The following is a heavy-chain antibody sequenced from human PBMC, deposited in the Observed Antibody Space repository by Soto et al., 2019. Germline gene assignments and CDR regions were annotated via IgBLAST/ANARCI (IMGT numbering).Heavy chain of an antibody. D-gene: IGHD3-16*01. CDR1: GFTFDDYA. V-gene: IGHV3-9*01. J-gene: IGHJ6*02. CDR3: AKEKGFGGVRKGMDV. CDR2: INWNSGSI. Sequence: EVQLVESGGGLVQPGRSLRLSCAASGFTFDDYAMHWVRQAPGKGLEWVSGINWNSGSISYADSMKGRFTISRDNAKNALYLQMNSLRTEDTALYYCAKEKGFGGVRKGMDVWGQGTTVTVSS.